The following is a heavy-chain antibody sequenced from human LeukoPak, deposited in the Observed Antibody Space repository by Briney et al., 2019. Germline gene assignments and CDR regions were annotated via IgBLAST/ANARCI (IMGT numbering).Heavy chain of an antibody. V-gene: IGHV4-61*02. CDR3: TTGRRTAFDI. J-gene: IGHJ3*02. CDR2: IYTSGST. D-gene: IGHD1-14*01. CDR1: GGSISSGSYY. Sequence: SETLSLTCTVSGGSISSGSYYWSWIRQPAGKGLEWIGRIYTSGSTNYNPSLESRVTISVDTSKNQFSLKLSSVTAADTAVYYCTTGRRTAFDIWGQGTMVTVSS.